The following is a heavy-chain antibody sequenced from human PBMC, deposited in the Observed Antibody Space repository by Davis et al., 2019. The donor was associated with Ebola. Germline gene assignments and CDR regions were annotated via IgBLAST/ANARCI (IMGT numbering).Heavy chain of an antibody. D-gene: IGHD3-10*01. CDR1: GFSFSSYE. CDR2: ISSSGSTI. Sequence: GESLKISCAASGFSFSSYEMNWVRPAPGKGLEWVSYISSSGSTIYYADSVKGRFIISRDNPKNSLYLQMNSLRAEATAVYYCAVLGSMVRGVIIDYWGQGTLVTVSS. J-gene: IGHJ4*02. V-gene: IGHV3-48*03. CDR3: AVLGSMVRGVIIDY.